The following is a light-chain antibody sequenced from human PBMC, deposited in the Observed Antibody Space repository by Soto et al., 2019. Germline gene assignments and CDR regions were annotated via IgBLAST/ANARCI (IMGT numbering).Light chain of an antibody. CDR2: DVS. CDR3: CAFAGSDTFGV. J-gene: IGLJ3*02. Sequence: QSALTQPRSVSGSPGQSVTISCTGTSSDVGDYNYVSWYQQYPGKAPKLVIYDVSKRPSGVPDRFYGSKSGNTASLTISGLQAEDEADYYCCAFAGSDTFGVFGGGTKLTVL. V-gene: IGLV2-11*01. CDR1: SSDVGDYNY.